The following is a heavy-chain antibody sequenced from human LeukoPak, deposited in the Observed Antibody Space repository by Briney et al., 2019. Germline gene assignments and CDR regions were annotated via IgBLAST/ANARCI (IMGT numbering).Heavy chain of an antibody. D-gene: IGHD3-22*01. Sequence: ASVTVSCKASGYTFTSYYMHWVRQAPGQGLEWMGIINPSGGSTSYAQKFQGRVTMTRDTSTSTVYMELSSLRSEDTAVYYCASGVVVIKTPDAFDIWGQGTMVTVSS. CDR3: ASGVVVIKTPDAFDI. CDR2: INPSGGST. V-gene: IGHV1-46*01. CDR1: GYTFTSYY. J-gene: IGHJ3*02.